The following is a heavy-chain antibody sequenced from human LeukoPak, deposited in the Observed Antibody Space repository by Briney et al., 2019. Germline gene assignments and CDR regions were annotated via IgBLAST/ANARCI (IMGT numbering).Heavy chain of an antibody. J-gene: IGHJ4*02. Sequence: GGSLRLSCAASGFTFSSYSMNWVRQAPGKGREWVSSISSSSSYLYYAVSVKGRFTISRDNATNSLYLHMNSLRAEDTAVYYCARGPLAAAGYYWGQGTLVTVSS. CDR1: GFTFSSYS. V-gene: IGHV3-21*01. D-gene: IGHD6-13*01. CDR2: ISSSSSYL. CDR3: ARGPLAAAGYY.